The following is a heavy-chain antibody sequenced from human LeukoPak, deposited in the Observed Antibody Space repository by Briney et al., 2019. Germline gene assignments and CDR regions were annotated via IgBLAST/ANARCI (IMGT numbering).Heavy chain of an antibody. D-gene: IGHD2-15*01. J-gene: IGHJ4*02. Sequence: SETLSLTCAVYGGSFSGYYWSWIRQPPGKGLEWIGEINHSGGTNYNPSLKSRVTISVDTSKNQFSLKLSSVTAADTAVYYCARGRRAYCSGGSCCHFDYWGQGTLVTVSS. CDR2: INHSGGT. CDR1: GGSFSGYY. V-gene: IGHV4-34*01. CDR3: ARGRRAYCSGGSCCHFDY.